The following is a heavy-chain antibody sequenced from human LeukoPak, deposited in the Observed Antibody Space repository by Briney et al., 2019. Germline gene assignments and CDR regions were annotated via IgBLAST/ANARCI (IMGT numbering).Heavy chain of an antibody. Sequence: PGGSLRLSCAASGFTFSSYAMHWVRQAPGKGLEWVAVISYDGSNKYYADSVKGRFTISRDNSKNTLYLQMNSLRAEDTAVYYCAREHDDYWGQGTLVTVSS. CDR1: GFTFSSYA. V-gene: IGHV3-30-3*01. J-gene: IGHJ4*02. CDR2: ISYDGSNK. CDR3: AREHDDY.